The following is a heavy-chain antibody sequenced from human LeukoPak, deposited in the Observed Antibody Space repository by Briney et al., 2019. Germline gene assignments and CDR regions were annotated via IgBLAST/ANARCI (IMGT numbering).Heavy chain of an antibody. V-gene: IGHV6-1*01. D-gene: IGHD6-6*01. CDR3: ARSIAARHSYYYYYYMDV. J-gene: IGHJ6*03. CDR1: GDSVSSNSAA. Sequence: SQTLSLTCAISGDSVSSNSAAWNWIRQSPSRGLEWLGRTYYKSKCYNDYAVSVKSRITINPDTSKNKFSLPLNSVTTEDTAVYYCARSIAARHSYYYYYYMDVWGKGTTVTVSS. CDR2: TYYKSKCYN.